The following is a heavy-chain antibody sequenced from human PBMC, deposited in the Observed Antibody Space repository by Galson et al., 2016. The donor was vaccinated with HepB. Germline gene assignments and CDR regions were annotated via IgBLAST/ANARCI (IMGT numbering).Heavy chain of an antibody. Sequence: SVKVSCKASGYGFTAYYIYWVRQARGQGLECMGWINPNSGYTDYSQRFQGRVTMTRDTSINTAYMQLSSLRLRSLTAADTAVYYCARERAHSSGSYLGLSLEAIEYWGQGTLVTVSS. CDR2: INPNSGYT. V-gene: IGHV1-2*02. CDR1: GYGFTAYY. CDR3: ARERAHSSGSYLGLSLEAIEY. D-gene: IGHD3-22*01. J-gene: IGHJ4*02.